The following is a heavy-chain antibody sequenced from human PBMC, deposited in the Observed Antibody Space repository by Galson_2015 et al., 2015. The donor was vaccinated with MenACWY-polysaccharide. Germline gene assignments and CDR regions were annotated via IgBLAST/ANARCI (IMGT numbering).Heavy chain of an antibody. J-gene: IGHJ6*02. V-gene: IGHV3-7*01. CDR3: ARGHYGMDV. CDR2: INKEGREK. CDR1: GFTFKNYW. Sequence: SLRLSCAVSGFTFKNYWMSWLRQAPGKGLEWVANINKEGREKHYVDSVEGRFTISRDNAKSSTYLQMNSLRVDDTAVYYCARGHYGMDVWGQGTAVTVS.